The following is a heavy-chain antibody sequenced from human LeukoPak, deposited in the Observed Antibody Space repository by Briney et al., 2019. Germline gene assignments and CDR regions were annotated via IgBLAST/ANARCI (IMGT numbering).Heavy chain of an antibody. CDR1: GYTFTGYC. D-gene: IGHD3-22*01. CDR3: ARGMYYYDSSGYQNAFDI. J-gene: IGHJ3*02. CDR2: INPNSGGT. V-gene: IGHV1-2*02. Sequence: GASVKVSCKASGYTFTGYCMHWVRQAPGQGLEWVGWINPNSGGTNYAQKFQGRVTMTRDTSISTAYMELSRLRSDDTAVYYCARGMYYYDSSGYQNAFDIWGQGTMVTVSS.